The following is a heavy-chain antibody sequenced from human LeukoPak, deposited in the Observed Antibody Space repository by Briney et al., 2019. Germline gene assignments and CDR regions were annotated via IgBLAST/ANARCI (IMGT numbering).Heavy chain of an antibody. J-gene: IGHJ4*02. CDR1: GFTFSSYA. CDR2: ISYDGSNK. V-gene: IGHV3-30-3*01. CDR3: ARSVAVAGTYRLFDY. D-gene: IGHD6-19*01. Sequence: PGRSLRLSCAVSGFTFSSYAMHWVRQAPGKGLEWVAVISYDGSNKYYADSVKGRFTISRDNSKNTLYLQANSLRAEDTAVYYCARSVAVAGTYRLFDYWGQGTLVTVSS.